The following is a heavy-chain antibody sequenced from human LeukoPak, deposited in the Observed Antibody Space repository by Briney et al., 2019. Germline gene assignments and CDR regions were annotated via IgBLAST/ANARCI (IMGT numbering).Heavy chain of an antibody. D-gene: IGHD3-3*01. CDR3: TRESYDFWSGYYPDDAFDI. Sequence: SGRSLRLSCTASGFTFGDYAMSWVRQAPGKGLEWVGFIRSKAYGGTTEYAASVKGRFTISRDDSKSIAYLQMNSLKTEDTAVYYCTRESYDFWSGYYPDDAFDIWGQGTMVTVSP. CDR2: IRSKAYGGTT. V-gene: IGHV3-49*04. CDR1: GFTFGDYA. J-gene: IGHJ3*02.